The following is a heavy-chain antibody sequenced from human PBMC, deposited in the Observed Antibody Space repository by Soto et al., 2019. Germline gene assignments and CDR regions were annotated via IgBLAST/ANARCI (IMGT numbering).Heavy chain of an antibody. CDR2: IYYSGST. V-gene: IGHV4-39*01. CDR1: CGSISSSSYY. D-gene: IGHD3-3*01. CDR3: ARHNPPYDFWSGYSYYFDY. J-gene: IGHJ4*02. Sequence: SETLSLTCTVSCGSISSSSYYWGWIRQPPGKGLEWIGSIYYSGSTYYNPSLKSRVTISVDTSKNQFSLKLSSVTAADTAVYYCARHNPPYDFWSGYSYYFDYWGQGTLVTVSS.